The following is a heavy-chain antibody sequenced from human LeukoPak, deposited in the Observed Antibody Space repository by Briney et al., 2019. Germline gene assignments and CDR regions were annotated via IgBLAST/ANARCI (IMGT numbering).Heavy chain of an antibody. CDR2: ISYDGSNK. V-gene: IGHV3-30*04. J-gene: IGHJ4*02. CDR3: ERGSSGWYSEGYFDY. D-gene: IGHD6-19*01. CDR1: GFTFSSYA. Sequence: GGSLRLSCAASGFTFSSYAMHWVRQAPGKGLEWVAVISYDGSNKYYADSVKGRFTISRDNSKNTLYLQMNSLRAEDTAVYYCERGSSGWYSEGYFDYWGQGTLVTVSS.